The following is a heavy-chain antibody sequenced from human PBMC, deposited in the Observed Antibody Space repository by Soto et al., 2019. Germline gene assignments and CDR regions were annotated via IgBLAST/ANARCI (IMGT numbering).Heavy chain of an antibody. CDR3: AREREWVTMLVENWCEP. J-gene: IGHJ5*02. V-gene: IGHV4-4*02. CDR2: IYHIGST. Sequence: SETLSLTCAVYGGSISSSNRSSWVRQPPGKGLEWIGEIYHIGSTNYNPSLKSRVTISLDKSKNQFSLKLSSVTAADTAVDYCAREREWVTMLVENWCEPSGKGNLV. D-gene: IGHD3-22*01. CDR1: GGSISSSNR.